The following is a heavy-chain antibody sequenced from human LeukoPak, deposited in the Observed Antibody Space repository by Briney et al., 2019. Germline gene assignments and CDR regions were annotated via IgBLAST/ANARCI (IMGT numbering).Heavy chain of an antibody. CDR1: GFTFSSYS. CDR3: ASSRNPGSGSYPFDY. V-gene: IGHV3-21*01. CDR2: ISSSSSYI. D-gene: IGHD3-10*01. Sequence: GGSLRLSCAASGFTFSSYSMNWVRQAPGKGLEWVSSISSSSSYIYCADSVTGRLTISRDNAKNSLYLQMNSLRAEDTAVYYCASSRNPGSGSYPFDYWGQGTLVTVSS. J-gene: IGHJ4*02.